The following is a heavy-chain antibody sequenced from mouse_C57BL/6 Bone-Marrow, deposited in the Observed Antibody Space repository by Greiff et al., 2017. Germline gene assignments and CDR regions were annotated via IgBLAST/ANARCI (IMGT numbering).Heavy chain of an antibody. CDR2: IDPENGDT. D-gene: IGHD2-4*01. CDR1: GFNIKDDY. V-gene: IGHV14-4*01. Sequence: EVQLQQSGAELVRPGASVKLSCTASGFNIKDDYMHWVKQRPEQGLEWIGWIDPENGDTEYASKFQGKATITADTSSNTAYLQLSSLTSEDTAVYYCTTGYYDYVAWFAYWGQGTLVTVSA. CDR3: TTGYYDYVAWFAY. J-gene: IGHJ3*01.